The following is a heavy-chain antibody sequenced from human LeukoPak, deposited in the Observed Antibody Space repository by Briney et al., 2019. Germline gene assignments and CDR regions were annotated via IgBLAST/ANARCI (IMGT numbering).Heavy chain of an antibody. CDR3: ARGLAEAYDYNWFDP. V-gene: IGHV4-61*02. Sequence: SETLSLTCTVSGGPISSSSSYWGWIRQPAGKGLEWIGRINASGSTRYNPSLKSRVTMSVDTSKNQFSLKLTSVTAADTAVYFCARGLAEAYDYNWFDPWGQGTLVTVSS. J-gene: IGHJ5*02. D-gene: IGHD5-12*01. CDR2: INASGST. CDR1: GGPISSSSSY.